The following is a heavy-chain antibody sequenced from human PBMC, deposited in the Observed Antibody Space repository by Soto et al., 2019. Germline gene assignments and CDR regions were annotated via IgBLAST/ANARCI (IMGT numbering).Heavy chain of an antibody. CDR2: IFPLTDIP. CDR3: ARGPLVVLNYFDY. V-gene: IGHV1-69*04. CDR1: GGTFRNYP. Sequence: VASVKVSCKASGGTFRNYPINWVRQAPGQGLEWMGSIFPLTDIPDYAQNFQARLTISADKSTSTAYMELSSLTSDDTAMYFCARGPLVVLNYFDYWGQGTLVTVSS. J-gene: IGHJ4*02.